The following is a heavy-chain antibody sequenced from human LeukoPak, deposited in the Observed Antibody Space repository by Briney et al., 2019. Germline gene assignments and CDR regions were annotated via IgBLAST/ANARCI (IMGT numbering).Heavy chain of an antibody. CDR3: ASRTYYYDSSGYYGPNWFDP. V-gene: IGHV4-39*01. CDR2: IYYSGST. CDR1: GGSISSYY. D-gene: IGHD3-22*01. Sequence: SETLSLTCTVSGGSISSYYWGWIRQPPGKGLEWIGSIYYSGSTYYNPSLKSRVTISVDTSKNQFSLKLSSVTAADTAVYYCASRTYYYDSSGYYGPNWFDPWGQGTLVTVSS. J-gene: IGHJ5*02.